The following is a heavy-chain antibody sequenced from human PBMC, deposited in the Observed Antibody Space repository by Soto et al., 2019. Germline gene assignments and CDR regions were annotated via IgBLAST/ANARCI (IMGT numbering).Heavy chain of an antibody. V-gene: IGHV3-33*01. CDR2: TSSDRNTK. Sequence: QVLLVESGGGVVQPGTSLRLSCAASGFSFRNYGMHWVRQAPGKGLEWVAVTSSDRNTKNYAASVKGRFTISSDTSKNTLYLQMSSLRAEDTALYYCARWGGSYYESWFDPWGQGTLVIVSS. D-gene: IGHD1-26*01. CDR1: GFSFRNYG. J-gene: IGHJ5*02. CDR3: ARWGGSYYESWFDP.